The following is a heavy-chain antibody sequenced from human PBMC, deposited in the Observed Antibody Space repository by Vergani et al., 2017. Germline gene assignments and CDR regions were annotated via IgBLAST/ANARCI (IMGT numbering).Heavy chain of an antibody. J-gene: IGHJ5*02. CDR3: ARGRDPGHGGLKPLGVGNWFDP. Sequence: VQLVESGGGLVNAGGSLRLSCAASGFTVSSNYMSWVRQAPGKGLEWVSVIYSGGSTYYADSVKGRFTISGDNSKNTLYLQMNSLRAEDTAVYYCARGRDPGHGGLKPLGVGNWFDPWGQGTLVTVSS. CDR2: IYSGGST. V-gene: IGHV3-53*01. D-gene: IGHD1-26*01. CDR1: GFTVSSNY.